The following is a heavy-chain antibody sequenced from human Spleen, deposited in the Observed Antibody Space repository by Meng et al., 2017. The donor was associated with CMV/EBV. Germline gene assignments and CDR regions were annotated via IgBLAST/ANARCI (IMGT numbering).Heavy chain of an antibody. V-gene: IGHV3-30*02. J-gene: IGHJ4*02. CDR3: AKDLGRGLYGGKGRVSGPDY. CDR2: IRYDGTNN. CDR1: GFTFSSYG. D-gene: IGHD4-23*01. Sequence: GGSLRLSCAASGFTFSSYGMHWVRQAPGKGLEWVAFIRYDGTNNYFYADAVKGRFTISRDNSKNALYLQMNSLRAEDTAVYYCAKDLGRGLYGGKGRVSGPDYWGQGTLVTVSS.